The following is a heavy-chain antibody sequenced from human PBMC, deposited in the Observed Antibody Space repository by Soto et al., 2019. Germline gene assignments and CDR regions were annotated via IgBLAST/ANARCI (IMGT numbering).Heavy chain of an antibody. Sequence: PGGSLRLSCAASGFTFSSYAMSWVRQAPGKGLEWVSAISGSGGSTYYADSVKGRFTISRDNSKNTLYLQMNSLRAEDTAVYYCAKLGYCSSTSCGTRGVFDYWGQGTLVTVSS. CDR3: AKLGYCSSTSCGTRGVFDY. CDR2: ISGSGGST. D-gene: IGHD2-2*01. J-gene: IGHJ4*02. CDR1: GFTFSSYA. V-gene: IGHV3-23*01.